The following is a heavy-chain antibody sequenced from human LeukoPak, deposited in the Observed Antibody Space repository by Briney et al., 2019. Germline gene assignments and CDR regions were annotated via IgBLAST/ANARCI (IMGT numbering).Heavy chain of an antibody. J-gene: IGHJ4*02. V-gene: IGHV4-34*01. CDR3: ARGKRGYSSSWYDY. D-gene: IGHD6-13*01. CDR2: INHSGST. CDR1: GGSFSGYY. Sequence: SETLSLTCAVYGGSFSGYYRSWIRQPPGKGLEWIGEINHSGSTNYNPSLKSRVTISVDTSKNQFSLKLSSVTAADTAVYYCARGKRGYSSSWYDYWGQGTLVTVSS.